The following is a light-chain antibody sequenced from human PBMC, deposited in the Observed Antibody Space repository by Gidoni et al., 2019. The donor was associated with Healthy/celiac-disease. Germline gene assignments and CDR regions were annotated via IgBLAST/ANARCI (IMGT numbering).Light chain of an antibody. CDR1: SSDVGGYND. CDR2: DVS. Sequence: QSALTQPASVSGSHGQSITISCTGTSSDVGGYNDVSWYQQHPVKAPKLMIYDVSNRLSGVSNRFSGSKSGNTASLTISGLQAEDEADYYCSSYTSSSTRVFGTGTKVTVL. CDR3: SSYTSSSTRV. J-gene: IGLJ1*01. V-gene: IGLV2-14*03.